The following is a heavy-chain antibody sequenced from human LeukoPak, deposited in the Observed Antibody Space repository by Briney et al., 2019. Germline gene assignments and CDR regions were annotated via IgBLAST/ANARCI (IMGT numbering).Heavy chain of an antibody. CDR3: ATPPENSSGWYLGY. V-gene: IGHV5-51*01. D-gene: IGHD6-19*01. Sequence: GASLQISCEGSGSIFTSYWIGRVRQLPGKGLEWMGIIYPGDSDTRYSPSFQGQVTISADKSISTAYLQWSSLKASDIAMYYCATPPENSSGWYLGYWGQGTLVTVSS. CDR2: IYPGDSDT. CDR1: GSIFTSYW. J-gene: IGHJ4*02.